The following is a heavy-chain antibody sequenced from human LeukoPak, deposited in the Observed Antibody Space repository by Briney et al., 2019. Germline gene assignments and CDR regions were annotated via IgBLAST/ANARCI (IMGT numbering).Heavy chain of an antibody. Sequence: GGSLRLSCAASGFTFDDYAMHWVRQAPGKGLEWVSLISWDGGSTYYADSVKGRFTISRDNSKNSLYPQMNSLRAEDTAVYYCASGRRIVATIRFSSPSFGYWGQGTLVTVSS. J-gene: IGHJ4*02. CDR3: ASGRRIVATIRFSSPSFGY. V-gene: IGHV3-43D*03. D-gene: IGHD5-12*01. CDR2: ISWDGGST. CDR1: GFTFDDYA.